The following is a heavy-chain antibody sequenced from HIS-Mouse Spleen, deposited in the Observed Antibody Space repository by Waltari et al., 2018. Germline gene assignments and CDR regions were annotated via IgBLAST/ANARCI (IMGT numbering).Heavy chain of an antibody. CDR3: AGEIPYSSSWYDWYFDL. CDR2: IYYVGST. D-gene: IGHD6-13*01. J-gene: IGHJ2*01. CDR1: GGSISSSSYY. V-gene: IGHV4-39*07. Sequence: QLQLQESGPGLVKPSATLSLPCTFSGGSISSSSYYWGWLRQPPGKGLEWISSIYYVGSTYYNPSLKSRVTISVDTSTNQFSLKLSSVTAADTAVYYCAGEIPYSSSWYDWYFDLWGRGTLVTVSS.